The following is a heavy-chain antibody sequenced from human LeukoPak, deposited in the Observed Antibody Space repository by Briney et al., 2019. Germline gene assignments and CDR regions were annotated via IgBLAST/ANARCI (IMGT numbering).Heavy chain of an antibody. V-gene: IGHV4-30-4*01. CDR3: ARDLTAHDAFDI. D-gene: IGHD4/OR15-4a*01. CDR1: GGSISSGDYY. Sequence: SETLSLTCTVSGGSISSGDYYWSWIRQPPGKGLEWIGYIYYSGSTYYNPPLKSRVTISVDTSKNQFSLKLSSVTAADTAVYYCARDLTAHDAFDIWGQGTMVTVSS. CDR2: IYYSGST. J-gene: IGHJ3*02.